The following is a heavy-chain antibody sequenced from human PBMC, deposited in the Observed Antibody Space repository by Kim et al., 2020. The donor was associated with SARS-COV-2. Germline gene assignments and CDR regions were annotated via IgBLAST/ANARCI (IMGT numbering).Heavy chain of an antibody. J-gene: IGHJ4*02. CDR3: ARVDQYDSSGYYLDY. V-gene: IGHV1-69*01. D-gene: IGHD3-22*01. Sequence: AQKFQGRVTITADESTSTAYMELSSLRSEDTAVYYCARVDQYDSSGYYLDYWGQGTLVTVSS.